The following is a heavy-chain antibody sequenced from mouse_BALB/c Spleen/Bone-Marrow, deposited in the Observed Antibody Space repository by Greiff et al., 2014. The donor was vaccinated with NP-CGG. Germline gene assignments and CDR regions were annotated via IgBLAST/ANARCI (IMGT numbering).Heavy chain of an antibody. Sequence: VQLQQSGPGLVKPGASVKISCKTSGYTFTEYTMHWVKQSHGKSLEWIGTINPNNGGTSYNQKFKGKATLTVDKSSSTAYMELRSLTSEGSAVYYCARRIPYGYAMDYWGQGTSVTVSS. CDR3: ARRIPYGYAMDY. D-gene: IGHD2-2*01. CDR2: INPNNGGT. CDR1: GYTFTEYT. J-gene: IGHJ4*01. V-gene: IGHV1-22*01.